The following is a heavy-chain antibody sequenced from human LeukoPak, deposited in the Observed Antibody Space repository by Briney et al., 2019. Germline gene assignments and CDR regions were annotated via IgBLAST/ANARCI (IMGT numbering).Heavy chain of an antibody. CDR2: IYSGGST. Sequence: PGGSLRLSCAASGFTVSSNQMSWVRQAPGKGLEWVSVIYSGGSTYYADSVKGRFTISRDNSKNTLYLQMNSLRGEDTAVYYCTRDRSRAEDDWGQGTLVTVSS. CDR3: TRDRSRAEDD. V-gene: IGHV3-53*01. CDR1: GFTVSSNQ. J-gene: IGHJ4*02. D-gene: IGHD1-14*01.